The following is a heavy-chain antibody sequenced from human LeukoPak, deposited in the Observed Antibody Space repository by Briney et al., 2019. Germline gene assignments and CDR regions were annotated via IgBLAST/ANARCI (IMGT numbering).Heavy chain of an antibody. V-gene: IGHV3-21*01. CDR1: GFTFSSYS. Sequence: GGSLRLSCAASGFTFSSYSMNWVRQAPGKGLEWVSSISSSSSYIYYADPVKGRFTISRDNAKNSLYLQMNSLRAEDTAVYYCARVLQWLRFGYYYYYMDVWGKGTTVTVSS. CDR3: ARVLQWLRFGYYYYYMDV. J-gene: IGHJ6*03. D-gene: IGHD5-12*01. CDR2: ISSSSSYI.